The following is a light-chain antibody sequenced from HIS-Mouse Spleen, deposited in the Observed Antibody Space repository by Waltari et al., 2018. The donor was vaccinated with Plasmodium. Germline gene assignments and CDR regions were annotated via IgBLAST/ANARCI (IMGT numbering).Light chain of an antibody. Sequence: SYELTLPPSVSVSPGQTARITCSGAKLVVIYACWYQQKPGQSPVLVIYQDSKRPSGIPERFSGSNSGNTATLTISGTQAMDEADYYCQAWDSSTVVFGGGTKLTVL. V-gene: IGLV3-1*01. CDR1: KLVVIY. CDR2: QDS. J-gene: IGLJ2*01. CDR3: QAWDSSTVV.